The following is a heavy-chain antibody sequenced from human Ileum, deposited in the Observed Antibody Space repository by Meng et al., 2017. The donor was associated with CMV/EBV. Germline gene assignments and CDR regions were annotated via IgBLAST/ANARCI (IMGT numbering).Heavy chain of an antibody. J-gene: IGHJ4*02. V-gene: IGHV3-30*04. Sequence: CAASGFNFSSYAMHWVRQAPGKGLEWVALISYDGNNKFSVDSLKGRISISRDNSKNTLYLEVNSLRAEDTAIYYCARSVAVAALFDYWGQGTLVTVSS. D-gene: IGHD6-19*01. CDR1: GFNFSSYA. CDR2: ISYDGNNK. CDR3: ARSVAVAALFDY.